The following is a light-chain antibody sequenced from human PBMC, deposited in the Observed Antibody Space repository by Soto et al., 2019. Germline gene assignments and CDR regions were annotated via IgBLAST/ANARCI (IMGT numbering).Light chain of an antibody. CDR3: QQYGSSPLT. CDR2: GAS. J-gene: IGKJ4*01. V-gene: IGKV3-20*01. CDR1: QSVDSSY. Sequence: EIVLTQSPDTLSLTPGERATLSCGASQSVDSSYVARYQQKPGQAPRLLIYGASSRATGIPDRFSGSGSGTDFTLTISRLEPEDFAVYYCQQYGSSPLTFGGGTKVDIK.